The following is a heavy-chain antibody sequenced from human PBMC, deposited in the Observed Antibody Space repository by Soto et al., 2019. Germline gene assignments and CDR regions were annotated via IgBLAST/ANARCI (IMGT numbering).Heavy chain of an antibody. D-gene: IGHD3-22*01. Sequence: GASVKVSCKASGGTFSSYAISWVRQAPGQGLEWMGGIIPIFGTANYAQKFQGRVTITADESTSTAYMELSSLRSEDTAVYYCARDTTYYYDSSGYYWSYYFDYWGQGTLVTVSS. CDR2: IIPIFGTA. J-gene: IGHJ4*02. CDR3: ARDTTYYYDSSGYYWSYYFDY. CDR1: GGTFSSYA. V-gene: IGHV1-69*13.